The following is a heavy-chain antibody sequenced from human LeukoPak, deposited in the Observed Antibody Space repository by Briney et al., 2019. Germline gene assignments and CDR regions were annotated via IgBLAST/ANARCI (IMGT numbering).Heavy chain of an antibody. Sequence: GGSLRLSCAASGFTFSTYGMSWVRQAPGKGLEWVSAISGSGDSTYYADSVKGRFTISRDNSKNTLYLQMNSLRAEDAAVYYCATEGSFDYWGQGTLVTVSS. J-gene: IGHJ4*02. CDR3: ATEGSFDY. V-gene: IGHV3-23*01. CDR1: GFTFSTYG. CDR2: ISGSGDST.